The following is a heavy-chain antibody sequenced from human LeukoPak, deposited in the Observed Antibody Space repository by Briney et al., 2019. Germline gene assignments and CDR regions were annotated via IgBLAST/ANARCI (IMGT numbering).Heavy chain of an antibody. CDR3: AKQAGWGGYFYFLPFDF. Sequence: PGESLRLSCAASGFTSSCCSLNWVRQAPGKGLEWISSISSTSTYISYADSLKGRFTISRDNSKNTLYLQMNSLRAEDTAVYFCAKQAGWGGYFYFLPFDFWGRGTLVTVSS. J-gene: IGHJ4*02. CDR2: ISSTSTYI. D-gene: IGHD2-21*01. V-gene: IGHV3-21*04. CDR1: GFTSSCCS.